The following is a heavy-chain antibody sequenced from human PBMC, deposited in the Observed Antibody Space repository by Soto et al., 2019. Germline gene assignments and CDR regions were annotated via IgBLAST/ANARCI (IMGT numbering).Heavy chain of an antibody. V-gene: IGHV4-59*01. Sequence: LSLTCNVSGGSISNYYWTWVRQSPEKGLEWIGYMYYNGNINYNPSLKSRVTISIDTSKXXXXLXLXSXTXXDTAVYYCASGGNWFDPWGQGVLVTVSS. CDR3: ASGGNWFDP. CDR2: MYYNGNI. J-gene: IGHJ5*02. CDR1: GGSISNYY. D-gene: IGHD3-16*01.